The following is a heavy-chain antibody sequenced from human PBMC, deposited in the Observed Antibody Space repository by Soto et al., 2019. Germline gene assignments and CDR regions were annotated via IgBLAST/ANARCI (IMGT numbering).Heavy chain of an antibody. CDR3: TTHPKGADGYYFDN. V-gene: IGHV3-15*01. Sequence: PGGSLRLSCAASGITFTNACMTWVRQAPGRGLEWVGRIKSKTDGGTTDFPAPVKGRFTISRDDSKNTMYLQMNNLKTEDTAVYYCTTHPKGADGYYFDNWGLGTLVTVSS. CDR2: IKSKTDGGTT. CDR1: GITFTNAC. D-gene: IGHD6-13*01. J-gene: IGHJ4*02.